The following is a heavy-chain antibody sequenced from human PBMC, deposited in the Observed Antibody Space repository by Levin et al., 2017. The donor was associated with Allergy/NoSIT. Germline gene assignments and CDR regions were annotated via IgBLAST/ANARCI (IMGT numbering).Heavy chain of an antibody. D-gene: IGHD6-25*01. CDR2: ITHSGRT. Sequence: SETLSLTCTLSGGAISIFYWNWIRQSPGKGLEWLGYITHSGRTNYNPSLKSRLTVSLDTSKNQFSLNFNSMTTADTAIYYCARDTGGFAFDLWGQGTLVTVSS. V-gene: IGHV4-59*01. J-gene: IGHJ3*01. CDR1: GGAISIFY. CDR3: ARDTGGFAFDL.